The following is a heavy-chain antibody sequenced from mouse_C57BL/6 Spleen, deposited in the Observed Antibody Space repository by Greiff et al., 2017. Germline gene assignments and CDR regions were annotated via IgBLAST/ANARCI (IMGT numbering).Heavy chain of an antibody. CDR2: ISYDGSST. Sequence: EVQVVESEGGLVQPGSSMKLSCTASGFTFSDYYMAWVRQVPEKGLEWVANISYDGSSTYYLDSLKSRFIISRDNAKNSLYLQMSSLKSEDTATYYCARVDYGSPFAYWGQGTLVTVSA. D-gene: IGHD1-1*01. V-gene: IGHV5-16*01. CDR1: GFTFSDYY. CDR3: ARVDYGSPFAY. J-gene: IGHJ3*01.